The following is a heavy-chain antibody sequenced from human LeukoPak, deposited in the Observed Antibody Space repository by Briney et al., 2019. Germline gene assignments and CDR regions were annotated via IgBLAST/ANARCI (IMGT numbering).Heavy chain of an antibody. D-gene: IGHD3-22*01. CDR2: ISGSGGST. CDR1: GFTFSSYA. V-gene: IGHV3-23*01. J-gene: IGHJ4*02. CDR3: AKLVVVITDEYYFDY. Sequence: GGSLRLSCAASGFTFSSYAMSWVRQAPGKGLEWVSAISGSGGSTYYADSVKGRFTISRDNSKNTLYLEMNSLRAEDTAVYYCAKLVVVITDEYYFDYWGQGTLVTVSS.